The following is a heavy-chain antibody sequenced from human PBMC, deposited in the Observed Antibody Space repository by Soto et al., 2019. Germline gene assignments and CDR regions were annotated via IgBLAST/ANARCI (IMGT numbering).Heavy chain of an antibody. D-gene: IGHD6-13*01. J-gene: IGHJ5*02. CDR1: GGTFSRHA. Sequence: QVQLVQSGAELRKPGSSVKVSCKSSGGTFSRHAIYWVRQAPGQGLEWMGGIIPLFGTTNYAQKFKGRLTITADESTNTTYMELSSLKSEDAAVYYCARASIHGSSWYFWFDPWGQGTLVTVSS. V-gene: IGHV1-69*01. CDR3: ARASIHGSSWYFWFDP. CDR2: IIPLFGTT.